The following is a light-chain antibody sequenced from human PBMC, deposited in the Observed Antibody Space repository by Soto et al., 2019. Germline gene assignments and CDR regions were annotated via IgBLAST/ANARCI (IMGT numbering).Light chain of an antibody. CDR2: GTS. CDR1: QSVGSRS. J-gene: IGKJ1*01. Sequence: EIVLTQSPGTLSLSPGERATLSCRASQSVGSRSLAWYQQKPGQAPRVLLYGTSERATGIPDRFSGSGSGTEFTLTISRPEPEDFAVYFCQQYGRSPTFGQGTKVDIK. V-gene: IGKV3-20*01. CDR3: QQYGRSPT.